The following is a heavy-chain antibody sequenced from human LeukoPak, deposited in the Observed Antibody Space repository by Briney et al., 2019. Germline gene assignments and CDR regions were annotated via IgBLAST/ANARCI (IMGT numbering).Heavy chain of an antibody. Sequence: PSETLSLTCTVSGGSISSYYWSWIRQPPGKGLEWIGYIYHSGSTNYNPSLKSRVTISVDTSENQFSLKLTSLTAADTAVYYCARLNGGYWGQGTLVTVSS. J-gene: IGHJ4*02. V-gene: IGHV4-59*08. CDR2: IYHSGST. CDR1: GGSISSYY. D-gene: IGHD3-16*01. CDR3: ARLNGGY.